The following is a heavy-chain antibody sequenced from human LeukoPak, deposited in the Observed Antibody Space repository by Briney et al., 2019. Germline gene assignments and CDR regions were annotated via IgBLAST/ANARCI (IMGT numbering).Heavy chain of an antibody. CDR3: ARGYTIFGVVASSGWYRFGFDP. CDR2: ISSSSSYI. Sequence: PGGSLRLSCAASRFTFSSYSMNWVRQAPGKGLEWVSSISSSSSYIYYADSVKGRFTISRDNAKNSLYLQMNSPRAEDTAVYYCARGYTIFGVVASSGWYRFGFDPWGQGTLVTVSS. V-gene: IGHV3-21*01. J-gene: IGHJ5*02. CDR1: RFTFSSYS. D-gene: IGHD3-3*01.